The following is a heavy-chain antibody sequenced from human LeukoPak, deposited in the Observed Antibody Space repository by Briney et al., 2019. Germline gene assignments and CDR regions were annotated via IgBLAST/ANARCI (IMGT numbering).Heavy chain of an antibody. CDR1: GFNFNGYT. CDR3: ARDSHYDYGDYIFDY. J-gene: IGHJ4*02. CDR2: ITSTSNYI. V-gene: IGHV3-21*01. D-gene: IGHD4-17*01. Sequence: GGSLRLSCAASGFNFNGYTMSWVRQAPGKGLEWVSSITSTSNYIYYADSLRGRFTISRDNAKNSLYLRMNSLRAEDTAVYYCARDSHYDYGDYIFDYWGQGTLVTVSS.